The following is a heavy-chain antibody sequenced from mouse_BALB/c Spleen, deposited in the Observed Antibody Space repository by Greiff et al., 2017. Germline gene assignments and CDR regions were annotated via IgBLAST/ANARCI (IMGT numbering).Heavy chain of an antibody. V-gene: IGHV5-12-2*01. D-gene: IGHD2-10*02. J-gene: IGHJ3*01. Sequence: EVQLVESGGGLVQPGGSLKLSCAASGFTFSSYTMSWVRQTPEKRLEWVAYISNGGGSTYYPDTVKGRFTLSRDNAKNTLYLQMSSLKSEDTAMYYCASGYGNPAWFAYWGQGTLVTVSA. CDR1: GFTFSSYT. CDR3: ASGYGNPAWFAY. CDR2: ISNGGGST.